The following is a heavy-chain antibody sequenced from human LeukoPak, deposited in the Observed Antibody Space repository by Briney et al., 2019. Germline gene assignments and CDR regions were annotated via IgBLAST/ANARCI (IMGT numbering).Heavy chain of an antibody. V-gene: IGHV4-39*01. CDR3: ASRVTTYSSSWYSMTDAFDI. CDR1: GGSISSSSYY. CDR2: IYYSGST. Sequence: SETLSLTCTVSGGSISSSSYYWGWIRQPPGKGLEWIGSIYYSGSTYYNPSLKSRVTISVDTSKNQFSLKLSSVTPEDTAVYYCASRVTTYSSSWYSMTDAFDIWGQGTMVTVSS. J-gene: IGHJ3*02. D-gene: IGHD6-13*01.